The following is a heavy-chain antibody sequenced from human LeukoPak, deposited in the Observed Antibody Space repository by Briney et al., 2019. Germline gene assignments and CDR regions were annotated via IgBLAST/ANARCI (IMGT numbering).Heavy chain of an antibody. J-gene: IGHJ4*02. V-gene: IGHV3-48*01. CDR2: ISSSSRTI. D-gene: IGHD3-22*01. CDR3: ARGRRARTYYYDSNYDY. Sequence: GGSQRLSCAASGFTFSSYSMNWVRQAPGKGLEWVSYISSSSRTIYYADSVKGRFTISRDNAKNSLYLQMNSLRAEDTALYYCARGRRARTYYYDSNYDYWGQGTLVTVSS. CDR1: GFTFSSYS.